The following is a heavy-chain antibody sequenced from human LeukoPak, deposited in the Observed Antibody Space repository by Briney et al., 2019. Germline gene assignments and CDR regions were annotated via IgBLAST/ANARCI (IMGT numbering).Heavy chain of an antibody. D-gene: IGHD3-22*01. Sequence: GGSLRLSCAASGFTFSSYAMSWVRQAPGKGLEWVSGISGSGDNTYYADSVKGRFTISRDNSKNTLYVQVNSLGTEDTAAYYCAKGSYYDSSGSFYFDYRGQGNPGHRLL. V-gene: IGHV3-23*01. CDR2: ISGSGDNT. CDR1: GFTFSSYA. CDR3: AKGSYYDSSGSFYFDY. J-gene: IGHJ4*02.